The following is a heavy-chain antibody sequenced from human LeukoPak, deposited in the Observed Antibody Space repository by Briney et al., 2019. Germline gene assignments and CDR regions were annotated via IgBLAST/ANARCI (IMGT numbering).Heavy chain of an antibody. D-gene: IGHD1-14*01. CDR3: AKARYHEPLDY. CDR2: ISWNSGSI. CDR1: GFTFDDYA. J-gene: IGHJ4*02. Sequence: PGRSLRLSCAASGFTFDDYAMHWVRQAPGKGLEWVSGISWNSGSIGYADSVKGRFTISRDNAKNSLYLQMNSLRAEDTALYYCAKARYHEPLDYWGQGTLVTVSS. V-gene: IGHV3-9*01.